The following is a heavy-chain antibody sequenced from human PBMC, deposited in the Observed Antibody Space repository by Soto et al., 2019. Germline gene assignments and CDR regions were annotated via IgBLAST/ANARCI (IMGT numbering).Heavy chain of an antibody. V-gene: IGHV1-69*19. Sequence: QVQLVQSGAEMKKPGSSVKVSCQSSGGTLNTYAMNLVRQAPGQGPEWMGDISPMFGAANYAPKFQGRVTITADESTGTSYMQLSSLTSEDTALYFCAREVQVHTPAFVYWGQGTLVTVSS. CDR2: ISPMFGAA. CDR3: AREVQVHTPAFVY. J-gene: IGHJ4*02. D-gene: IGHD3-10*01. CDR1: GGTLNTYA.